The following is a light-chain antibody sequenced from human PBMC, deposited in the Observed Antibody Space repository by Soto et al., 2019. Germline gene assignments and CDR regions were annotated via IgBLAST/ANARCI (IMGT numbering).Light chain of an antibody. CDR1: HDISTY. CDR3: QQSFNTLT. V-gene: IGKV1-39*01. J-gene: IGKJ4*01. Sequence: DIQMTQSPSSLSAAVGDRVTITCRASHDISTYLCWYQQRPGKATKLLMYSASILQSGVPPRFSGSGSGTDFTLTISSLQPEDIATYYCQQSFNTLTFGGGTKVEIK. CDR2: SAS.